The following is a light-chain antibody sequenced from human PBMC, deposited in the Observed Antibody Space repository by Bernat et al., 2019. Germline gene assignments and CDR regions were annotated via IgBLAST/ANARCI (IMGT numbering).Light chain of an antibody. J-gene: IGLJ1*01. CDR1: SSDVGGYNY. V-gene: IGLV2-14*03. Sequence: QSALTQPASVSGSPGQSITISCTGTSSDVGGYNYVSWYQQHPGKAPKVMIYDVSNRPSGVSYRFSGSKSGNTASLTISGLQAEDEADYYCQSYDSSLGVFGTGTKVTVL. CDR2: DVS. CDR3: QSYDSSLGV.